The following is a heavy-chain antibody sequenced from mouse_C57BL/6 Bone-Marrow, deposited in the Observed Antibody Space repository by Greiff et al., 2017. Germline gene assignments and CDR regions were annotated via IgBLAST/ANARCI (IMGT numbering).Heavy chain of an antibody. CDR2: FYPGSGSI. CDR3: ARHEERYKMDY. J-gene: IGHJ4*01. V-gene: IGHV1-62-2*01. D-gene: IGHD1-3*01. Sequence: QVQLQQSGAELVKPGASVTLSCKASGYTFTEYTIHWVKQRSGQGHEWIGWFYPGSGSIKYNEKFKDKATLTADNSSSTVYMELSRLTAEDSAVYFCARHEERYKMDYWGQGTSVTVSS. CDR1: GYTFTEYT.